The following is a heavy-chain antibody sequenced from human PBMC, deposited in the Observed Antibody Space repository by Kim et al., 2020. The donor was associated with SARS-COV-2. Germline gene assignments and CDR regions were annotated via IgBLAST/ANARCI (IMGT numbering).Heavy chain of an antibody. D-gene: IGHD3-22*01. Sequence: GGSLRLSCAAFGFTFSNYDIHWVRQAPGKGLEWVAFISYAINNKYYADSVKGRFTISRDNSKNTLYLQMNSLGPEDTAVYYCARDRGYDSSTYFSYHYG. CDR1: GFTFSNYD. J-gene: IGHJ6*01. CDR3: ARDRGYDSSTYFSYHYG. CDR2: ISYAINNK. V-gene: IGHV3-30*03.